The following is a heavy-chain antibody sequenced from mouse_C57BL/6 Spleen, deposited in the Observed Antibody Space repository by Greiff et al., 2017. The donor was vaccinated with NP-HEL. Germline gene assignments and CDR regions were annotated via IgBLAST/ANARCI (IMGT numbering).Heavy chain of an antibody. V-gene: IGHV5-6*01. D-gene: IGHD1-1*01. CDR2: ISSGGSYT. Sequence: EVNVVESGGDLVKPGGSLKLSCAASGFTFSSYGMSWVRQTPDKRLEWVATISSGGSYTYYPDSVKGRFTISRDNAKNTLYLQMSSLKSEDTAMYYCARHVDYYGSSNLFAYWGQGTLVTVSA. CDR1: GFTFSSYG. J-gene: IGHJ3*01. CDR3: ARHVDYYGSSNLFAY.